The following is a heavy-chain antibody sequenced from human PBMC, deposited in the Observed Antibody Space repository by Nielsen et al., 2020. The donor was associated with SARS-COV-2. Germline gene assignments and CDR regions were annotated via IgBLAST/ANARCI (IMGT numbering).Heavy chain of an antibody. CDR1: GFTFSDYY. J-gene: IGHJ4*02. CDR2: ISSSSSYT. CDR3: ARDPKDDGEEPN. Sequence: LSLTCAASGFTFSDYYMSWIRQAPGKGLEWVSYISSSSSYTNYADSVKGRFTISRDNAKNSLYLQMNSLRAEGTAVYYCARDPKDDGEEPNWGQGTLVTVSS. D-gene: IGHD4-17*01. V-gene: IGHV3-11*06.